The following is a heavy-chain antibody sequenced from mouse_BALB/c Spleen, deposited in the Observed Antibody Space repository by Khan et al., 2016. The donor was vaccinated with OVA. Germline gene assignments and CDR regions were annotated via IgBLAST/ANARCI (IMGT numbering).Heavy chain of an antibody. V-gene: IGHV1-26*01. Sequence: VQLQQSGPDLVKPGASVKISCKASGYSFTLYYMSWVKQSYGKSLEWIGRVNPNTDNINYNQEFKGKAILTVDKSSNTAYMQLRSLTSEDSAVFFCARGYDFFASWGQGTLVTVSA. CDR3: ARGYDFFAS. D-gene: IGHD2-14*01. CDR1: GYSFTLYY. J-gene: IGHJ3*01. CDR2: VNPNTDNI.